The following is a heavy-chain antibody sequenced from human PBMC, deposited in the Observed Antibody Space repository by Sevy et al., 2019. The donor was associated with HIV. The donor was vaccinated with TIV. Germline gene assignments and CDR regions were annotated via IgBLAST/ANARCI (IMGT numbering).Heavy chain of an antibody. CDR1: GYPFSSYG. J-gene: IGHJ4*02. V-gene: IGHV1-18*01. Sequence: ASVKVSCKASGYPFSSYGISWVRQAPGQGLEWMGWISADSGNSNYAQNLQGRVTMTTDTSTSTAYMELRSLRFDDTAVYYCARDLGGYGGNSIDYWGQRTLVTGSS. CDR3: ARDLGGYGGNSIDY. CDR2: ISADSGNS. D-gene: IGHD2-21*02.